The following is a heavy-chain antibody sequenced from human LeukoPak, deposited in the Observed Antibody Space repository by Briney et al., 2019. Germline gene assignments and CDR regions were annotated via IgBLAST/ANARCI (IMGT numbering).Heavy chain of an antibody. J-gene: IGHJ4*02. CDR1: GGSISNYC. Sequence: SETLSLTCTVSGGSISNYCWTWIRQPPGKGLESIGYIYNSGNTNYNPSLKSRVTISVDTSKNQFSLELSSVTTSDTAVYYCARALYSASWSFWGPGTLVTVSS. D-gene: IGHD6-13*01. V-gene: IGHV4-59*01. CDR2: IYNSGNT. CDR3: ARALYSASWSF.